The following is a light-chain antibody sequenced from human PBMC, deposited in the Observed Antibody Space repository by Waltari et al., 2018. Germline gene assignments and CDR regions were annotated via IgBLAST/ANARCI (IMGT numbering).Light chain of an antibody. CDR2: DAS. CDR1: QSVNHY. J-gene: IGKJ2*01. CDR3: HHRSSWPYT. Sequence: IVLTQSPATLSLSPGASATLSCRASQSVNHYLAWYQQKPGQAPRLLIYDASNRATATPARFSGSGSGTDFTLTISSLEPEDFAVYYCHHRSSWPYTFGQGTKLEIK. V-gene: IGKV3-11*01.